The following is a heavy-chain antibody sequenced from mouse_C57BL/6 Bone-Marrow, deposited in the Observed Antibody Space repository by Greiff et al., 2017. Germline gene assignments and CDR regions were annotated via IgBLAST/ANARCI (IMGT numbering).Heavy chain of an antibody. CDR2: IDPSDSYT. D-gene: IGHD1-2*01. J-gene: IGHJ4*01. CDR1: GYTFTSYW. Sequence: QVQLQQPGAELVKPGASVKLSCKASGYTFTSYWMQWVKQRPGQGLEWIGEIDPSDSYTNYNQKFKGKATLTVDTSSSTAYMQLSSLTSEDSAVYYCARGTTAMDYWGQGTSVTVSS. V-gene: IGHV1-50*01. CDR3: ARGTTAMDY.